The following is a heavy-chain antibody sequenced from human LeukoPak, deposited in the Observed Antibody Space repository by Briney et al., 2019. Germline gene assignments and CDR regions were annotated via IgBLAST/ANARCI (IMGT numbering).Heavy chain of an antibody. Sequence: GGSLRLSCAASGFTFDDYGMSWVRQAPGKGLEWVSGINWYGGSTGYADSVKGRFTISRDNAKNSLYLQKNSLRAEDTTLYYCARVSRYYGSGSYYYYMDVWGKGTTVTVSS. D-gene: IGHD3-10*01. CDR1: GFTFDDYG. CDR2: INWYGGST. V-gene: IGHV3-20*04. CDR3: ARVSRYYGSGSYYYYMDV. J-gene: IGHJ6*03.